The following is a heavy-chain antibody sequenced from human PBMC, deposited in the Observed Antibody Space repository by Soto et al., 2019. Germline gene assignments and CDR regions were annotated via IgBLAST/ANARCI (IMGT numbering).Heavy chain of an antibody. Sequence: ASVKVSCKVSGYTLTELSMHWVRQAPGKGLEWMGGFDPEDGETIYAQKFQGRVTMTEDTSTDTAYMELSSLRSEDTAVYYCATSNRFWLQWDYWGQGTLVTVSS. D-gene: IGHD6-19*01. CDR1: GYTLTELS. V-gene: IGHV1-24*01. CDR3: ATSNRFWLQWDY. J-gene: IGHJ4*02. CDR2: FDPEDGET.